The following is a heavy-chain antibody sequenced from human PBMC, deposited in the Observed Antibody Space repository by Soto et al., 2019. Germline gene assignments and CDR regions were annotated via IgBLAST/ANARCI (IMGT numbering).Heavy chain of an antibody. CDR3: ARATTVDPRIDY. CDR1: SGSIGSYY. V-gene: IGHV4-59*01. J-gene: IGHJ4*02. CDR2: IYYSGST. D-gene: IGHD4-17*01. Sequence: SETLSLTCTISSGSIGSYYWSWIRQPPGKGLEWIGYIYYSGSTNYNPSLKSRVTISIDTSKNQFSLKVNSVTAADTALYYCARATTVDPRIDYWGQGNMVTVSS.